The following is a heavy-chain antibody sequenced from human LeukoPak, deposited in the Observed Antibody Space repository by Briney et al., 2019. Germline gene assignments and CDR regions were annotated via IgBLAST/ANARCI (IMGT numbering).Heavy chain of an antibody. Sequence: AAVKVSCKPSGGTFSSYTISWVRQAPGQRVEWMGRIIPILGTANYAQKFQGRVTITADKSTSTAYMELSSLRSEDTAVYYCARSLYVEMATMDWGQGTLVTVSS. D-gene: IGHD5-24*01. CDR1: GGTFSSYT. CDR2: IIPILGTA. J-gene: IGHJ4*02. CDR3: ARSLYVEMATMD. V-gene: IGHV1-69*08.